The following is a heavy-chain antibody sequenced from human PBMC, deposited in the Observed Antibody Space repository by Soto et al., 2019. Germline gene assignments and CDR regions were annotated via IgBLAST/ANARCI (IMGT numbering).Heavy chain of an antibody. CDR1: GGSISSGGYY. CDR2: IYSIGST. CDR3: ARGRITIFFGAFDI. J-gene: IGHJ3*02. D-gene: IGHD3-9*01. Sequence: QVQLQESGPGLVKPSQTLSLTCTVSGGSISSGGYYWSWIRQHPGKRLEWIGYIYSIGSTNYNPSLKSRITISVDPSKNPFALKLNSVTAADTAVYYCARGRITIFFGAFDIWGQGTMVTVSS. V-gene: IGHV4-31*03.